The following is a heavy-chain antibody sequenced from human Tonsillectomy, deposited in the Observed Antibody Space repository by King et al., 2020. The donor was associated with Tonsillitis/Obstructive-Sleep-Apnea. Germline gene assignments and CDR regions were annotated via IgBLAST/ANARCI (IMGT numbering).Heavy chain of an antibody. D-gene: IGHD1-26*01. CDR1: GFTFSSYW. CDR3: ARALPLFISGSDSWGAFDI. V-gene: IGHV3-74*01. Sequence: VQLVESGGGLVQPGGSLRLSCAASGFTFSSYWMHWVRQAPGKGLVWVSRINSDGSSTRYADSVKGRFTISRDNAKNTRYLQMNSLRAEDTAVYYCARALPLFISGSDSWGAFDIWGQGTMVTVSS. CDR2: INSDGSST. J-gene: IGHJ3*02.